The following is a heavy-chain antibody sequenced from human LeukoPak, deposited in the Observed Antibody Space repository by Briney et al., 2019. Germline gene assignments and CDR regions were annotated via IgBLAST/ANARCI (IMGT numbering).Heavy chain of an antibody. Sequence: SETLSLTCTVSGGSISSYYWSWIRQPPGKGLEWIGYIFYSGNTNYNPSLKSRVTISVDTSKNQISLKLSSVTAADTAVYYCARDEYYHDGSGYYGDFDYWGQGTLVTVSS. CDR1: GGSISSYY. J-gene: IGHJ4*02. CDR3: ARDEYYHDGSGYYGDFDY. CDR2: IFYSGNT. V-gene: IGHV4-59*01. D-gene: IGHD3-22*01.